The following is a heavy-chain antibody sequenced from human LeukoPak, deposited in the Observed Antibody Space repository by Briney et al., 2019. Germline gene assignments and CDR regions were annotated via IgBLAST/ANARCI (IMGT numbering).Heavy chain of an antibody. J-gene: IGHJ4*02. CDR3: ARDRGNSGYDVHDY. CDR2: IKQDGSEK. D-gene: IGHD5-12*01. CDR1: GFTFSTYW. Sequence: GGSLRLSCAASGFTFSTYWMTWVRQAPGKGLERVGNIKQDGSEKNYVDSVKGRFTISRDNAKNSLYLQMNSLRAEDTAVYYCARDRGNSGYDVHDYWGQGTLVTVSS. V-gene: IGHV3-7*03.